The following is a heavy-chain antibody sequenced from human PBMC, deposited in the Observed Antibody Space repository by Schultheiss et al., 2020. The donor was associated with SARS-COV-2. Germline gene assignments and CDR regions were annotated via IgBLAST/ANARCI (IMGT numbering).Heavy chain of an antibody. Sequence: SETLSLTCTVSGGSISSGGYYWSWIRQHPGKGLEWIGYVHYTGSTSYNPSLKSRVSISMDTSKNQFSLKLLSVTAADTAMYYCTRGPPTQRHPGPYWFDPWGQGTLITVSS. CDR1: GGSISSGGYY. CDR3: TRGPPTQRHPGPYWFDP. V-gene: IGHV4-61*08. D-gene: IGHD6-25*01. CDR2: VHYTGST. J-gene: IGHJ5*02.